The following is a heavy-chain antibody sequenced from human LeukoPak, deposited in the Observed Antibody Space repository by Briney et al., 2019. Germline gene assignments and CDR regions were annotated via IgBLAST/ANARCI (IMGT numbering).Heavy chain of an antibody. D-gene: IGHD2-2*01. CDR1: GYSISSGYR. V-gene: IGHV4-38-2*02. Sequence: SETLSLTCVVSGYSISSGYRWAWIRQSPGKGLEWIGSIYHTGSAHYNPSLQSRVTISVDTSNNQFSLRLNSVTAADTAIYYCARDPRWLTPDCTSTSCYENYFDPWGQGTLVTVSS. CDR3: ARDPRWLTPDCTSTSCYENYFDP. CDR2: IYHTGSA. J-gene: IGHJ5*02.